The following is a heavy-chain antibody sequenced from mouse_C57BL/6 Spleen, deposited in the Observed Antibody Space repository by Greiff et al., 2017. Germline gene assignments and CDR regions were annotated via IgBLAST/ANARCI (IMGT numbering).Heavy chain of an antibody. Sequence: DVQLVESGGGLVKPGGSLKLSCAASGFTFSSYAMSWVRQTPEKRLEWVATISDGGSYTYYPDNVKGRFTISRDNAKNNLYLQMSHLKSEDTAMXYCAREGCYFDYWGQGTTLTVSS. CDR1: GFTFSSYA. J-gene: IGHJ2*01. CDR2: ISDGGSYT. V-gene: IGHV5-4*01. CDR3: AREGCYFDY.